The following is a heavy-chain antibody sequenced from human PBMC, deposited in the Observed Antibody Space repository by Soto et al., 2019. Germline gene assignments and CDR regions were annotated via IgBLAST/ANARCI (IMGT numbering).Heavy chain of an antibody. J-gene: IGHJ4*02. V-gene: IGHV3-33*01. CDR2: IWYDGSNK. CDR3: ATSGNIMGVIDY. Sequence: PGGSLRLSCAASGFTFSDYVMHWVRQAPGKGLEWVAVIWYDGSNKFYADSVKGRFTISRDNSKNTLYLQMNSLRAEDTAVYYCATSGNIMGVIDYWGQGTLVTVSS. D-gene: IGHD3-10*01. CDR1: GFTFSDYV.